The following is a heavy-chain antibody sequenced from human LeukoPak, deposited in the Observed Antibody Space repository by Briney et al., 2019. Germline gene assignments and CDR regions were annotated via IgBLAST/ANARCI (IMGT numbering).Heavy chain of an antibody. CDR1: GFTFNNSA. Sequence: GGSLRLSCAASGFTFNNSAMSWVRQAPGKGLEWVSSISYRSSPIYYADSVKGRFTISRDNAKNSLYLQMDSLRAGDTAVYYCARAYPPLRTAAAGDQWGQGTLVTVSS. CDR2: ISYRSSPI. D-gene: IGHD6-13*01. V-gene: IGHV3-21*01. J-gene: IGHJ4*02. CDR3: ARAYPPLRTAAAGDQ.